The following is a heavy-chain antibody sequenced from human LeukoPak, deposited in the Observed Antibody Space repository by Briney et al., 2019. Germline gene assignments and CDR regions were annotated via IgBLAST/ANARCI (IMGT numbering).Heavy chain of an antibody. J-gene: IGHJ5*02. CDR2: ISGSGGST. V-gene: IGHV3-23*01. Sequence: GGSLRLSFAGSGFTLSSYSMSWVRQALGKGLEWVSAISGSGGSTYYADSVKGRFTISRDNSKNTLYLQMNSLRAEDTAVYYCARGDSSGWYANWFDPWGQGTLVTVSS. CDR3: ARGDSSGWYANWFDP. CDR1: GFTLSSYS. D-gene: IGHD6-19*01.